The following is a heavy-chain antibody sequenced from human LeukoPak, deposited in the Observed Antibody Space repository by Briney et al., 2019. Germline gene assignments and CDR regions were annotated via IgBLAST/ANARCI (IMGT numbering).Heavy chain of an antibody. J-gene: IGHJ4*02. Sequence: SETLSLTCTVSGGSISSYYWSWIRQPPGKGLEWIGYIYYSGSTNYNPSLKSRVTISVDTSKSQFSLKLSSVTAADTAVYYCAREQWLVPHYFDYWGQGTLVTVSS. V-gene: IGHV4-59*01. CDR3: AREQWLVPHYFDY. CDR1: GGSISSYY. CDR2: IYYSGST. D-gene: IGHD6-19*01.